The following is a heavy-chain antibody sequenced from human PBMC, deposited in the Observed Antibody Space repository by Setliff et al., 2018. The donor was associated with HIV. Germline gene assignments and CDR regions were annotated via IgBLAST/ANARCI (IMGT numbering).Heavy chain of an antibody. V-gene: IGHV4-38-2*01. Sequence: SETLSLTCAVSGFSISSGFYWSWIRQPPGKGLEWIGSIYRSGSTYYNPSLKSRVTISVDTSKNQFSLKLTSVTAADTAVYYCARFEQYYDASGPAGSEGYFDYWGQGTLVTVSS. CDR1: GFSISSGFY. J-gene: IGHJ4*02. CDR2: IYRSGST. CDR3: ARFEQYYDASGPAGSEGYFDY. D-gene: IGHD3-22*01.